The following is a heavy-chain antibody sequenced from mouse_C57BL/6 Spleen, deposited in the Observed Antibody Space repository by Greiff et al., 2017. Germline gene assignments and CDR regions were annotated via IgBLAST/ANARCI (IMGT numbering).Heavy chain of an antibody. CDR2: INPNNGGT. D-gene: IGHD1-1*01. CDR1: GYTFTDYN. V-gene: IGHV1-22*01. CDR3: ASEGYYYGSSRFDY. Sequence: VQLQQSGPELVKPGASVKMSCKASGYTFTDYNLHWVKQSHGKSLEWIGYINPNNGGTSYNQKFKGKATLTVNKSSSTAYMELRSLTSEDSAVYYCASEGYYYGSSRFDYWGQGTTLTVSS. J-gene: IGHJ2*01.